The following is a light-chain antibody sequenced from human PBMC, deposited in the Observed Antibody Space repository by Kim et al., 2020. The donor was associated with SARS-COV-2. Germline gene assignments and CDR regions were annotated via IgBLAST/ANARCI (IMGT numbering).Light chain of an antibody. CDR3: QSYDNKLSTCV. J-gene: IGLJ1*01. CDR1: SSNIGAPYD. CDR2: GEN. V-gene: IGLV1-40*01. Sequence: QSVLTQPPSVSGAPGQRVTISCTGTSSNIGAPYDVHWYRQLPGTAPKLLIYGENIRPSGVPDRFSGSKSGTSASLTITGLQADDAADYYCQSYDNKLSTCVFGSGTKVTVL.